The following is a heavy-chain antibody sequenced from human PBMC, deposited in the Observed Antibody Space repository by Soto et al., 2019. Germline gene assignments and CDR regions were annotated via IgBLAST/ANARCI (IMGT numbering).Heavy chain of an antibody. V-gene: IGHV3-23*01. Sequence: PGGSLRLSCAASGFTFSSYAMSWVRQAPGKGLEWVSAISGSGGSTYYADPVRGRFTISRDNSKNTLYLQMNSLRAEDTAVYYCAKQYYYDSSGYYPFDYWGQGTLVTVSS. D-gene: IGHD3-22*01. CDR1: GFTFSSYA. CDR2: ISGSGGST. CDR3: AKQYYYDSSGYYPFDY. J-gene: IGHJ4*02.